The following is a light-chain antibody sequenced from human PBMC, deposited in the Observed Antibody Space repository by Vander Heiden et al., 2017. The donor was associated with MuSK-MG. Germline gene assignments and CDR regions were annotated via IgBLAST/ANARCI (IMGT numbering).Light chain of an antibody. J-gene: IGKJ1*01. CDR2: AAS. V-gene: IGKV1-39*01. CDR3: QQTDNTPRA. CDR1: QSISSY. Sequence: DIQMTQSPSSLSASVGDRVTITCRASQSISSYLSWHQQKPGKAPKLLIYAASSLQSGVPSRFSGSGSGTDFTLTISRLQPEDFATYYCQQTDNTPRAFGQGTKVEI.